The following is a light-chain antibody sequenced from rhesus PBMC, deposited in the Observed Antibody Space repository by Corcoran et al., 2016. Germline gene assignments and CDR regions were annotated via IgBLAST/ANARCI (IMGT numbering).Light chain of an antibody. Sequence: DIQMTQSPSSLSASVGDTVTITCRASQSISSWLDWYQQKPGKAPRILIYKASTLQSGGPSRFSGSGSGTDFTLTISCLQPEDFATYYCLLYSSRPPYSFGQGTKVEIK. J-gene: IGKJ2*01. CDR2: KAS. CDR1: QSISSW. V-gene: IGKV1-22*01. CDR3: LLYSSRPPYS.